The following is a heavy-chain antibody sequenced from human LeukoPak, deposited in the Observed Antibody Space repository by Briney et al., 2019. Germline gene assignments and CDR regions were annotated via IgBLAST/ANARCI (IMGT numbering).Heavy chain of an antibody. J-gene: IGHJ6*03. D-gene: IGHD3-10*01. Sequence: SETLSLTCTVSGGSISSSSYYWGWIRQPPGKGLERIGSIYYSGSTYYNPSLKSRVTISVDTSKNQFSLKLSSVTAADTAVYYCARHLRGSGYYYYYYMDVWGKRTTVTISS. CDR1: GGSISSSSYY. CDR2: IYYSGST. V-gene: IGHV4-39*01. CDR3: ARHLRGSGYYYYYYMDV.